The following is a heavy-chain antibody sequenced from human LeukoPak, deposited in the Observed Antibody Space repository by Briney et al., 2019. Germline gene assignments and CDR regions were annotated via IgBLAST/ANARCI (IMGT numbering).Heavy chain of an antibody. CDR3: ATTGYNTKWHPDYMDV. Sequence: TSETLSLTCTVSGASISSHYWTWIRQPPGKGLEWIGFIYYRGTTNYNPPLQSRVTISIDTSKNQLSLKLSSVTAADTAVYYCATTGYNTKWHPDYMDVWGKGTTVTVSS. V-gene: IGHV4-59*11. CDR1: GASISSHY. D-gene: IGHD5-12*01. CDR2: IYYRGTT. J-gene: IGHJ6*03.